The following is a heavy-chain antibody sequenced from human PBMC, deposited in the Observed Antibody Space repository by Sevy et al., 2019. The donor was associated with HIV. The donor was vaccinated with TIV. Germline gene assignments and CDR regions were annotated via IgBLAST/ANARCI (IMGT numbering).Heavy chain of an antibody. CDR2: SGRT. V-gene: IGHV4-59*01. Sequence: SETLSLTCTVSGVSISNYYWAWIRQPPGKGLECVGFSGRTNYNPSLKSRVTTSVDTSKNHFSLKLSSVTVADTAIYYCARGGPNQHQLDYFDYWGQRTLVTVSS. D-gene: IGHD6-13*01. J-gene: IGHJ4*02. CDR3: ARGGPNQHQLDYFDY. CDR1: GVSISNYY.